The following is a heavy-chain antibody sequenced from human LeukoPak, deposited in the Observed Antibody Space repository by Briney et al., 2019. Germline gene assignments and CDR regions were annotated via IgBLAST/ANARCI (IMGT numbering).Heavy chain of an antibody. D-gene: IGHD1-1*01. CDR3: ARTTEDKYYYYYMDV. CDR2: TYTSGST. CDR1: GGSISSYY. Sequence: SEALSLTCTVSGGSISSYYWSWIRQPAGKGLEWIGRTYTSGSTNYNLSLKSRVTMSVDTSKNQFSLKLSSVTAADTAVYYCARTTEDKYYYYYMDVWGKGTTVTVSS. J-gene: IGHJ6*03. V-gene: IGHV4-4*07.